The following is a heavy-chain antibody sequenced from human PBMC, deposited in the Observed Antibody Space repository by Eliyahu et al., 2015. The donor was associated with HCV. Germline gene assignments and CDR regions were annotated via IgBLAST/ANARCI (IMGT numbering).Heavy chain of an antibody. V-gene: IGHV3-15*01. J-gene: IGHJ4*02. CDR1: GISFSDVW. CDR3: TTDPRD. CDR2: IKSKTDGGTI. Sequence: EVQLVESGGGFVRPGGSLRLSCAASGISFSDVWMSWVRQAPGKGLEWLGRIKSKTDGGTIDYAAPVKGRFTISRDDKKNTLFLQMNSLKIDDTAVYYCTTDPRDWGQGTLVAVSS.